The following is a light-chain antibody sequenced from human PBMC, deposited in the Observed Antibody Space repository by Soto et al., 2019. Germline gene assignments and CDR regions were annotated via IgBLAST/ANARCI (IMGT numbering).Light chain of an antibody. CDR3: QQYGSSPQT. Sequence: EVVMTQSPATLSVSPGEGVTLSCRASQGIGDTLAWYQHKPGQTPRLLIYDTSSRATGIPDRFSGSGSGTDFTLTISRLEPEDFAVYYCQQYGSSPQTFGQGTKVDIK. CDR2: DTS. V-gene: IGKV3-20*01. J-gene: IGKJ1*01. CDR1: QGIGDT.